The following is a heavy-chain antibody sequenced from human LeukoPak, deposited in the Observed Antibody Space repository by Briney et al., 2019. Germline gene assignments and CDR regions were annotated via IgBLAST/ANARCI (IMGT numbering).Heavy chain of an antibody. CDR1: GGSISSSSYY. CDR2: IYYSGST. J-gene: IGHJ4*02. D-gene: IGHD1-7*01. Sequence: SETLSLTCTVSGGSISSSSYYWGWIRQPPGKGLEWIGSIYYSGSTYYNPSLKSRVTISVDTSKNQFSLKLSSVTAADTAVYYCAVGLELAAWVDYWGQGTLVTVSS. V-gene: IGHV4-39*07. CDR3: AVGLELAAWVDY.